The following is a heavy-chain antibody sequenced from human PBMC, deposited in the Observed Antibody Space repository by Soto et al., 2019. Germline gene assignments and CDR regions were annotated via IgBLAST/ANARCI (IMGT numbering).Heavy chain of an antibody. D-gene: IGHD2-8*01. CDR3: ARVMVDCTNGVCYNDAFDI. J-gene: IGHJ3*02. Sequence: PSETLSLTCAVYGGSFSGYYWSWIRQPPGKGLEWIGEINHSGSTNYNPSLKSRVIISVDTSKNQFSLKLSSVTAADTAVYYCARVMVDCTNGVCYNDAFDIWGQGTMVTVSS. CDR1: GGSFSGYY. CDR2: INHSGST. V-gene: IGHV4-34*01.